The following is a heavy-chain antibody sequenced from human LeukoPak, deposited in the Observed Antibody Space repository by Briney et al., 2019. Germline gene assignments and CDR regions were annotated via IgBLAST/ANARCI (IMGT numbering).Heavy chain of an antibody. CDR3: ANILGYSSSSAVGY. CDR1: GFIFSTYG. D-gene: IGHD6-6*01. V-gene: IGHV3-30*18. J-gene: IGHJ4*02. Sequence: GGSLRLSCAASGFIFSTYGMHWVRQAPGKGLEWVAVISYDGSNKYYADSVKGRFTISRDNSRNTLYLQMNSLRAEDTAVYYCANILGYSSSSAVGYWGQGTLVSVSS. CDR2: ISYDGSNK.